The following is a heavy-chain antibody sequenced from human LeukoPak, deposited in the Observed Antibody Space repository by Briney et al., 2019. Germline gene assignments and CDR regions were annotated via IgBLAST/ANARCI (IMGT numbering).Heavy chain of an antibody. CDR1: GFTVSSNY. CDR3: TRLSSTYVKN. V-gene: IGHV3-66*01. D-gene: IGHD4-11*01. CDR2: IYSGGTT. J-gene: IGHJ4*02. Sequence: GGSLRLSCAASGFTVSSNYMSWVRQAPGRGLEWVSLIYSGGTTYYADSVKGRFTISRDNSKNTLFLQMNSLRAEDTAVYYCTRLSSTYVKNWGQGTLVTVSS.